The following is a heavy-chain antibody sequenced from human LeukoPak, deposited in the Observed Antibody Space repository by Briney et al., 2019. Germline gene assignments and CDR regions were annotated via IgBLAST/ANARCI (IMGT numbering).Heavy chain of an antibody. CDR1: GGSISSGGYY. CDR2: IYYSGST. J-gene: IGHJ5*02. Sequence: PSQTLSLTCTVSGGSISSGGYYWSWIRQHPGKGLEWIGYIYYSGSTYYNPSLKSRVTISVDTSKNQFSLKLSSVTAADTAVYYCARDGSESNNWSDPWGQGTLVTVSS. D-gene: IGHD1-26*01. CDR3: ARDGSESNNWSDP. V-gene: IGHV4-31*03.